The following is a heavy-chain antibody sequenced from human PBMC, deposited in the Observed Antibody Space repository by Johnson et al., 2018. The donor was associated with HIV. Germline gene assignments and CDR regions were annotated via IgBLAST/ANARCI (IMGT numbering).Heavy chain of an antibody. D-gene: IGHD5-18*01. V-gene: IGHV3-30*04. CDR2: TSYDGGSK. CDR3: ARLPSGYSRDDLDI. CDR1: GFTFNSYA. J-gene: IGHJ3*02. Sequence: VQLVESGGGVVQPGRSLRLSCAASGFTFNSYAMLWVRQAPGKGLEWVALTSYDGGSKYYADSVKGRFTVSRDNSKNTLYLQINSLRPEDTAVYYCARLPSGYSRDDLDIWGQGTMVTVSS.